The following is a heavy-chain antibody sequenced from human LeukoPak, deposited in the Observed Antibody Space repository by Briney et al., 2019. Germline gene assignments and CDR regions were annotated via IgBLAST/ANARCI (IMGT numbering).Heavy chain of an antibody. D-gene: IGHD6-19*01. V-gene: IGHV3-74*01. Sequence: TGGSLRLSCAASGFTFSSYWMHWVRQAPGKGLVWVSRINSDGSNTSYADSVEGRFTISRDNAKNTLYLQMNSLRAEDTAVYYCARPRIAVAIFDYWGQGTLVTVSS. CDR2: INSDGSNT. CDR3: ARPRIAVAIFDY. CDR1: GFTFSSYW. J-gene: IGHJ4*02.